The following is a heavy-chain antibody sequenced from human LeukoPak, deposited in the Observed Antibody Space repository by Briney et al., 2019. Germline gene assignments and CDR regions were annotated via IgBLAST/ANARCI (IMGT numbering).Heavy chain of an antibody. CDR1: GFIFSKAW. Sequence: GGSLRLSCAASGFIFSKAWMSWVRQAPGKGLEWVGRIKSKTDGGTTDYAAPVKGRFTISRDDSKNTLYLQMNSLRTEDTAVYYCTTDQYDILTGYYMGYFDYWGQGTLVTVSS. V-gene: IGHV3-15*01. CDR3: TTDQYDILTGYYMGYFDY. D-gene: IGHD3-9*01. CDR2: IKSKTDGGTT. J-gene: IGHJ4*02.